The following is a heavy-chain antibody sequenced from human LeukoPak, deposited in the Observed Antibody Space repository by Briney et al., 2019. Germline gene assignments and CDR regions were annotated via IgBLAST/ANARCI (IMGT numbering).Heavy chain of an antibody. CDR1: GGSISSGGYY. CDR3: ARYGIARYYYYGMDV. CDR2: IYYSGST. J-gene: IGHJ6*02. Sequence: PSQTLSLTCTVSGGSISSGGYYWRWIRQHPGKGLEWIGYIYYSGSTYYNPSLKSRVTISVDTSKNQFSLKLSSVTAADTAVYYCARYGIARYYYYGMDVWGQGTTVTVSS. V-gene: IGHV4-31*03. D-gene: IGHD6-13*01.